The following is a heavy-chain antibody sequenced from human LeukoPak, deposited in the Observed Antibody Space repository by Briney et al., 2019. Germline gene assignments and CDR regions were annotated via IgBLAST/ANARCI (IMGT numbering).Heavy chain of an antibody. CDR2: INWNSGNI. V-gene: IGHV3-9*01. CDR1: GFTFDDYA. CDR3: AREGSDWNYYYYMDV. Sequence: GGSLRLSCAASGFTFDDYAMHWVRQAPGKGLEWVSAINWNSGNIGYADSVKGRFTISRDNAKNSLYLQMNSLRAEDTAVYYCAREGSDWNYYYYMDVWGKGTTVTISS. J-gene: IGHJ6*03. D-gene: IGHD6-19*01.